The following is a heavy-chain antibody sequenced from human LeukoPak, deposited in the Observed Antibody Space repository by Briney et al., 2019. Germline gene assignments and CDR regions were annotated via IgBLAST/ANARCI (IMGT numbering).Heavy chain of an antibody. CDR1: GYTFTSYG. CDR2: ISAYNGNT. V-gene: IGHV1-18*01. D-gene: IGHD3-16*01. J-gene: IGHJ6*03. CDR3: ARARITYPGYYYYYMDV. Sequence: ASVKVSCKASGYTFTSYGTSWVRQAPGQGLEWMGWISAYNGNTNYAQKLQGRVTTTTDTSTSTAYMELRSLRSDDTAVYYCARARITYPGYYYYYMDVWGKGTTVTVSS.